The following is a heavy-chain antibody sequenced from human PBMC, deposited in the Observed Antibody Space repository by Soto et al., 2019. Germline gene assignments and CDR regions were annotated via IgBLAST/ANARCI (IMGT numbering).Heavy chain of an antibody. V-gene: IGHV3-30*03. D-gene: IGHD3-3*01. CDR3: ARDIWSGNYKWFDS. J-gene: IGHJ5*01. CDR2: ISNDGGTQ. CDR1: TLTVSWYG. Sequence: PVGSLRLSCAASTLTVSWYGIQWVRQAPGKGLDWVAFISNDGGTQYYADSVKGRFSISRDNSMNTVDLHMNSLRAEDTAIYYCARDIWSGNYKWFDSWGQGTLVTVSS.